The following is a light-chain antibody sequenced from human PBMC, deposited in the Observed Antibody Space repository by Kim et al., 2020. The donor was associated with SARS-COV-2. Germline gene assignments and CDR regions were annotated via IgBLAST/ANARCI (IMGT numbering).Light chain of an antibody. CDR1: SSDVGGYNS. CDR2: DSS. J-gene: IGLJ1*01. Sequence: GQSITISCTGTSSDVGGYNSVSWYQQHPGKTPKLMIYDSSGRASGVSNRFSGSQSGNTASLTISGLRAEDEADYYCSSHTTSSTYVFGSGTKVTVL. CDR3: SSHTTSSTYV. V-gene: IGLV2-14*03.